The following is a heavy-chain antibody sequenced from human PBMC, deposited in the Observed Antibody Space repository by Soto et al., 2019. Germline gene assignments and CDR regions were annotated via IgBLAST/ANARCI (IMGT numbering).Heavy chain of an antibody. CDR2: VYYNENT. V-gene: IGHV4-39*01. CDR3: ARRERYYGSPGWFDP. CDR1: GASINNFAYY. Sequence: SETLSLTCSVSGASINNFAYYWGWSRQPPGKGLEWIGTVYYNENTYYNPYLKSRVAISVDTAKNQFSLNLRSVTAADTAIYFCARRERYYGSPGWFDPWGQGTLVTVSS. D-gene: IGHD3-10*01. J-gene: IGHJ5*01.